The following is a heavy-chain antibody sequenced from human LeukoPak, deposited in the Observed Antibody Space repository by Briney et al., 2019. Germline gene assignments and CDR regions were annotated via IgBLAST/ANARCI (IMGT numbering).Heavy chain of an antibody. CDR1: GGSISSYY. J-gene: IGHJ4*02. D-gene: IGHD3-10*01. CDR2: IYYSGST. Sequence: SETLSLTCTVSGGSISSYYWSWIRQPPGKGLEWIGYIYYSGSTNYNPSLKSRDTISVDTSKNQFSLKLSSVTAADTAVYYCARDDYYGSFDYWGQGTLVTVSS. V-gene: IGHV4-59*01. CDR3: ARDDYYGSFDY.